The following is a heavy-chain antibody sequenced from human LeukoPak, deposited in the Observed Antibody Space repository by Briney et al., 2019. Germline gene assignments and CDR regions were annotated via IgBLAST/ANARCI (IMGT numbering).Heavy chain of an antibody. CDR2: INSDGSST. D-gene: IGHD3-10*01. CDR1: GFTFSSYW. CDR3: ARVLNYGSXAASLRY. Sequence: GGSLRLSCAASGFTFSSYWMHWVRQAPGKGLVWVSRINSDGSSTSYADSVKGRFTISRDNAKNTLYLQMNSLRAEDTAVYYCARVLNYGSXAASLRYWGQGTLVTVSS. V-gene: IGHV3-74*01. J-gene: IGHJ4*02.